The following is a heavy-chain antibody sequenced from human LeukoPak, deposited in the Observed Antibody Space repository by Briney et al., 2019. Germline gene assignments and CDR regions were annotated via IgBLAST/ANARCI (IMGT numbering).Heavy chain of an antibody. J-gene: IGHJ6*03. Sequence: SETLSLTCAVYGGSFSGYYWSWIRQPPGKGLEWIGEINHSGSTNYNPSLKSRVTISVDTSKNQFSLKLSSVTAADTAVYYCARLYTYRGYCSSTSCYRNSSYKDVWGKGTTVTVSS. V-gene: IGHV4-34*01. D-gene: IGHD2-2*01. CDR3: ARLYTYRGYCSSTSCYRNSSYKDV. CDR1: GGSFSGYY. CDR2: INHSGST.